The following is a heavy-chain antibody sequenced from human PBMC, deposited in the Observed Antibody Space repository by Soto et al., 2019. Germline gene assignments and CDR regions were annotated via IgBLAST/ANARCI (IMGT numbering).Heavy chain of an antibody. D-gene: IGHD2-15*01. CDR3: ARIVGRDGYSNAFDI. Sequence: ASVKVSCKASGYTFTGYYMHWVRQAPGQGLEWMGWINPNSGGTNYAQKFQGWVTMSRDTSISTAYMELSRLRSDDTAVYYCARIVGRDGYSNAFDIWGQGTMVTVSS. V-gene: IGHV1-2*04. J-gene: IGHJ3*02. CDR1: GYTFTGYY. CDR2: INPNSGGT.